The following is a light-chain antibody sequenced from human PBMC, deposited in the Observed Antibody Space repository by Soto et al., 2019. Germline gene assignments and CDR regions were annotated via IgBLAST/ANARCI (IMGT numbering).Light chain of an antibody. J-gene: IGKJ1*01. CDR1: EGISTY. CDR3: QQSYHYLWT. Sequence: DIQMTQSPSSLSASVGDRVTITCWTSEGISTYLNCYQQKPGRAPRLLISHATTLQSAVPSRLSGRGSGTEFTLTISGLQPEDFATYFCQQSYHYLWTFGQRTKVDIK. V-gene: IGKV1-39*01. CDR2: HAT.